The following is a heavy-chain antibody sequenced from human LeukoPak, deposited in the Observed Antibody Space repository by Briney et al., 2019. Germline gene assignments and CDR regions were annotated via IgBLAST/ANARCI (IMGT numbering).Heavy chain of an antibody. CDR3: ARVQKCNSGYYYLADS. CDR1: GDSVISGDYR. CDR2: TYFTGST. Sequence: KSSETLSLTCTVSGDSVISGDYRWTWIRQPPGKGLEWIGYTYFTGSTYFNPSLKRRVAISIGTSKNQFSLQLTSVTVADTAVYYCARVQKCNSGYYYLADSWGPGTLVPVSS. D-gene: IGHD3-22*01. J-gene: IGHJ4*02. V-gene: IGHV4-30-4*01.